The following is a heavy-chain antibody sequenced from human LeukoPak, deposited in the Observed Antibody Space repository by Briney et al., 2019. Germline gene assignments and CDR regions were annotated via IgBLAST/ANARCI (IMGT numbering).Heavy chain of an antibody. CDR3: ARGSSSSFDY. V-gene: IGHV3-7*04. J-gene: IGHJ4*02. CDR2: INEDGSEK. Sequence: GGSLRLSCAASGFTFSYYWMSWVRQAPGKGLGWVANINEDGSEKYYVDSVKGRFTISRDNAKNSLYLQMNSLRAEDTAVYYCARGSSSSFDYWGQGTLVTVSS. D-gene: IGHD6-6*01. CDR1: GFTFSYYW.